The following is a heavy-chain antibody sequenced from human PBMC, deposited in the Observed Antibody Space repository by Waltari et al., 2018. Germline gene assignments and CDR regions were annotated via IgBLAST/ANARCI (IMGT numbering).Heavy chain of an antibody. CDR3: ARGLWFGGFDP. CDR2: IYYSGST. D-gene: IGHD3-10*01. J-gene: IGHJ5*02. CDR1: GGSISSYS. V-gene: IGHV4-59*01. Sequence: QVQLQESGPGLVKPSETLSLTCTVSGGSISSYSWSWIRQPPGKGLEWIGYIYYSGSTNYNPSLKSRVTISVDTSKNQFSLKLSSVTAADTAVYYCARGLWFGGFDPWGQGTLVTVSS.